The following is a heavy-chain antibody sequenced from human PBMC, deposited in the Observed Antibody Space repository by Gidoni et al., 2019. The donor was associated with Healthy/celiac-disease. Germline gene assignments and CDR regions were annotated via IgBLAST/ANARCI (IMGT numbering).Heavy chain of an antibody. CDR2: INHSGST. CDR3: ARCLSNRGYYYGSGSYGRSSYFDY. J-gene: IGHJ4*02. CDR1: GWSFSGYY. V-gene: IGHV4-34*01. D-gene: IGHD3-10*01. Sequence: QVQLQQWGAGLLKPSETLSLTCAVYGWSFSGYYWSWIRQPPGKGLEWIGEINHSGSTNYNPSLKSRVTISVDTSKNQFSLKLSSVTAADTAVYYCARCLSNRGYYYGSGSYGRSSYFDYWGQGTLVTVSS.